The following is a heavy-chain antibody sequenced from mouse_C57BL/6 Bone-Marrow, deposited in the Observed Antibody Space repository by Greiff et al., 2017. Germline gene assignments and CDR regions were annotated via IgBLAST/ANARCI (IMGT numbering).Heavy chain of an antibody. CDR2: IHPSDSDT. Sequence: QVQLQQPGAELVKPGASVKVSCKASGYTFTSYWLHWVKQRPGPGLAWIGRIHPSDSDTNSNQKFKGKATFTVDKSSSTAYMQLSRLSAEDSAVYYWAIWGRTGYYFDYWGEGTTLTVAS. CDR1: GYTFTSYW. V-gene: IGHV1-74*01. CDR3: AIWGRTGYYFDY. J-gene: IGHJ2*01.